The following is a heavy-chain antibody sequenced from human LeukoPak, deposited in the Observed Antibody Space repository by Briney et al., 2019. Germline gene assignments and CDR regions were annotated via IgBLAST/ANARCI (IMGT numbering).Heavy chain of an antibody. D-gene: IGHD6-13*01. CDR1: GGTFGSYG. V-gene: IGHV1-69*13. J-gene: IGHJ5*02. CDR2: ISPIFGTA. Sequence: SVKFCCKAAGGTFGSYGICCMRQAPGQGLELMGGISPIFGTANYAQKFQGRVTITADESTSTAYMELSNLRSEDTAVYYCASCLSSSWYEEEHWFDPWGQGTLVTVSS. CDR3: ASCLSSSWYEEEHWFDP.